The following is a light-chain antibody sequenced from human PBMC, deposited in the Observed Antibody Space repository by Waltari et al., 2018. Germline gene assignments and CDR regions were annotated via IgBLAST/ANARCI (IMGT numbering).Light chain of an antibody. Sequence: DIVMTQSPLSLRVTPGDTASISCRSSQSLLHSNGYNYLDWYLQKPGQSPQLLIYLGSNRASGVPDRFSGSGSGTDFTLKISRVEAEDVGVYYCMQALQTPYTFGQGTKLEIK. CDR3: MQALQTPYT. CDR1: QSLLHSNGYNY. J-gene: IGKJ2*01. CDR2: LGS. V-gene: IGKV2-28*01.